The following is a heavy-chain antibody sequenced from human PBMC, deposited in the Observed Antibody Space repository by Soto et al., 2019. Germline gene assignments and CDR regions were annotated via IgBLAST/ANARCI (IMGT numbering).Heavy chain of an antibody. Sequence: EVQLLESGGGLVQPGGSLRLSCAASGFTFSSYGMTWVRQAPGKGLGWVSFSSATGAGTYYADSVKGRFTISSDNSKTTLYLQMTSLRADDTAVYYCAKDRRAGGNYGFYSDFWGQGALVIVSS. CDR1: GFTFSSYG. CDR2: SSATGAGT. D-gene: IGHD1-7*01. V-gene: IGHV3-23*01. CDR3: AKDRRAGGNYGFYSDF. J-gene: IGHJ4*02.